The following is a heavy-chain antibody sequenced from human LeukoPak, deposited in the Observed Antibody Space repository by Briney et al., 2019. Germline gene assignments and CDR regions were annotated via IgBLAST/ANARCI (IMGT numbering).Heavy chain of an antibody. CDR2: INPNSGGGT. D-gene: IGHD3-10*01. CDR1: GYTFTAYY. Sequence: GASLKVSCTASGYTFTAYYLHWVRQAPGQGLEWMGWINPNSGGGTNYAQNFQGRVTMTRDTSVGTAYMERSRLTSDDTAVEYCARGELLDYWGQGTLFTVSS. J-gene: IGHJ4*02. CDR3: ARGELLDY. V-gene: IGHV1-2*02.